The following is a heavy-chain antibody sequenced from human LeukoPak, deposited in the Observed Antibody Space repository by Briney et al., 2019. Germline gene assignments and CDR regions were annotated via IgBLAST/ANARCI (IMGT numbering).Heavy chain of an antibody. V-gene: IGHV3-23*01. CDR2: ISGSGGST. D-gene: IGHD4/OR15-4a*01. CDR3: AKHPVDYVDYGGSYYFDY. Sequence: GGSLRLSCAASGFSISSYAMSWVRQAPGKGLEWVSGISGSGGSTDNAGSVKGRFSISRDNSRNTVYLQMSNLRAEDTALYYCAKHPVDYVDYGGSYYFDYWGQGTLVTVPS. CDR1: GFSISSYA. J-gene: IGHJ4*02.